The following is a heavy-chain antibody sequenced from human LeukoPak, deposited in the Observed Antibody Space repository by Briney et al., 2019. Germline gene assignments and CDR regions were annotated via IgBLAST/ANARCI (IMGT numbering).Heavy chain of an antibody. CDR1: GFTFGDYA. J-gene: IGHJ4*02. CDR3: TRDPYYGSGPYYFDY. Sequence: GGSLRLSCTASGFTFGDYAMSWVRQAPGKGLEWVGFIRSKAYGGTTEYAASAKGRFTISRDDSKSIAYLQMNSLKTEDTAVYYCTRDPYYGSGPYYFDYWGQGTLVTVSS. V-gene: IGHV3-49*04. CDR2: IRSKAYGGTT. D-gene: IGHD3-10*01.